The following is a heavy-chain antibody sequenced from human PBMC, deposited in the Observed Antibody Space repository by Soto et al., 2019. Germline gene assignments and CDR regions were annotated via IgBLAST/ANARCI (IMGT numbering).Heavy chain of an antibody. D-gene: IGHD6-19*01. CDR1: GLSITDSEMG. CDR2: IDSSGEK. V-gene: IGHV2-26*01. CDR3: ARRHLAVAVSPWFDP. Sequence: QVTLKESGPVLVKPTETLTLRCTVSGLSITDSEMGVSWIRQPPGQPLEWLAHIDSSGEKSYRTFLKSRLAISKDTSKDQIVLTRTNMDPADTAIYYCARRHLAVAVSPWFDPWGQGIPVTVSS. J-gene: IGHJ5*02.